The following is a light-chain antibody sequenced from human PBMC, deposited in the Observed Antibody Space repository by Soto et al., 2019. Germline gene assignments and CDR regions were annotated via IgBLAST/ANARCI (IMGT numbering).Light chain of an antibody. CDR3: QQYNSYPVT. J-gene: IGKJ4*01. Sequence: DIQMTQSPSTLSASVGDRVTTTCRASQSISSWLAWYQQKPGKAPKLLIYQASTLESGVPSRFSGSGSGKEFTLTITSLQPDDFATYYCQQYNSYPVTFGGGTRVEIK. CDR1: QSISSW. V-gene: IGKV1-5*03. CDR2: QAS.